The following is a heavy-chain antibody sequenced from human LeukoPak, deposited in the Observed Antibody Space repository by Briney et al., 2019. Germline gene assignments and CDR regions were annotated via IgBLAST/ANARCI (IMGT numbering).Heavy chain of an antibody. CDR2: ISYSGTP. CDR3: VRGNVKHYHSVADEYYYYMDV. Sequence: SETLSLTCGVYGDSFSGFYWTWVRQAPGKGLEWIGEISYSGTPRYNPSLNSRITITLDTSKKQISLNLSPVTAADTAVYYCVRGNVKHYHSVADEYYYYMDVWGKGNAVIVTS. D-gene: IGHD2/OR15-2a*01. CDR1: GDSFSGFY. V-gene: IGHV4-34*01. J-gene: IGHJ6*03.